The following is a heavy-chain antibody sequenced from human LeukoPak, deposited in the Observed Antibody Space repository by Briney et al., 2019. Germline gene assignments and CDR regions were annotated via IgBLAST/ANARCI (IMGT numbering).Heavy chain of an antibody. CDR1: GGSFSGYY. CDR3: ATGEHGDYDARAHFDY. Sequence: SETLSLTCAVYGGSFSGYYWSWIRQPPGKGLEWIGEINHSGSTNYNPSLKSRVTISVDTSKNQFSLKLSSVTAADTAVYHCATGEHGDYDARAHFDYWGQGLLVTVSS. CDR2: INHSGST. J-gene: IGHJ4*02. D-gene: IGHD4-17*01. V-gene: IGHV4-34*01.